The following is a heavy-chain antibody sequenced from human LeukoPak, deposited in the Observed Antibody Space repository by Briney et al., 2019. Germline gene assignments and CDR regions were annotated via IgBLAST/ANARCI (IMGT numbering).Heavy chain of an antibody. Sequence: GGSLRLSCAASGFTFSHYAMHWVRQAPGKGLEWVAVISYDGSHQYSADSVKGRLTISRDNSRHTLYLQMNSLRPENTAVYYCARARNGTLKYWGQGTLVTVSS. CDR3: ARARNGTLKY. V-gene: IGHV3-30*01. D-gene: IGHD1-26*01. CDR2: ISYDGSHQ. J-gene: IGHJ4*02. CDR1: GFTFSHYA.